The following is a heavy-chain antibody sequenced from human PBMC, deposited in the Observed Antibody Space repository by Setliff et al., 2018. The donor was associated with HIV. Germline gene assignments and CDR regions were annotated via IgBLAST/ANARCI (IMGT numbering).Heavy chain of an antibody. V-gene: IGHV1-69*13. Sequence: SVKVSCKASGDTFNSHAISWVRQAPGQGLEWMGGIIPIFGTPNYAQKFKGRLTITADESTSTVYMELSSLRSEDTAVYYCARDSRDIVVVIAPEPEPYYYYGMDVWGEGTTVTVPQ. J-gene: IGHJ6*04. CDR2: IIPIFGTP. CDR3: ARDSRDIVVVIAPEPEPYYYYGMDV. CDR1: GDTFNSHA. D-gene: IGHD2-15*01.